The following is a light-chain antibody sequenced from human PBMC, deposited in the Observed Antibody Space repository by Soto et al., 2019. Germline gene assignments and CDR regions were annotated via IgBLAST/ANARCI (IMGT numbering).Light chain of an antibody. CDR3: QQLHGYPIT. CDR2: APS. V-gene: IGKV1-9*01. Sequence: DIQMPQSPSPLSGSVGDRVTITCLASQGSDTSLAWYQQKPGKAPKLLIYAPSNFQSGVPSRFSGSGSGTHFTLTISSLQPEDFATYYCQQLHGYPITFGQGTRPEI. CDR1: QGSDTS. J-gene: IGKJ5*01.